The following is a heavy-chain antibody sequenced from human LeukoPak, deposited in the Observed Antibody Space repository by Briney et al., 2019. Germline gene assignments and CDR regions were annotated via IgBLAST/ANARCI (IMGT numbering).Heavy chain of an antibody. CDR3: ARDSRGPDY. D-gene: IGHD3-22*01. J-gene: IGHJ4*02. CDR1: GFTFSNYD. CDR2: VSYDGSDK. Sequence: PGGSLRLSCAASGFTFSNYDMYWVRQAPGRGLDWVAVVSYDGSDKYYADSAKGRFTISRDNSKNTLYLQMTGLRVEDTAVYYCARDSRGPDYWGQGALVTVFS. V-gene: IGHV3-33*05.